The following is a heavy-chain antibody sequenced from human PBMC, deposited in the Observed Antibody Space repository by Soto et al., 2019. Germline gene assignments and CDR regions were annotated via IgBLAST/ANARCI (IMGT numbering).Heavy chain of an antibody. V-gene: IGHV4-59*01. CDR3: AKIGRDGVAGY. Sequence: QVQLQESGPGLVKPSETLSLTCTVSGCSISSYYWSWIRQPPGKGLEWIGYIYYSGSTNYNPSLKSRVTISVDTYKNQFSLKLSSVTAADTVVYYCAKIGRDGVAGYRGQGTLVTVSS. J-gene: IGHJ4*02. CDR2: IYYSGST. CDR1: GCSISSYY. D-gene: IGHD2-21*01.